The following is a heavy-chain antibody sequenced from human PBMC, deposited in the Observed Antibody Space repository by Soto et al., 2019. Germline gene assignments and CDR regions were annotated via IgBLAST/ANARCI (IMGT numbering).Heavy chain of an antibody. CDR2: ISGSGGAT. CDR3: AKAIWPNSPRHFDY. D-gene: IGHD1-1*01. J-gene: IGHJ4*02. V-gene: IGHV3-23*01. Sequence: GGSLRLSCAASGFPFSKYAMSWVRQAPGKGLEWVSGISGSGGATYYADSVKGRFTISRDNSKSTLYLQMNSPRAEDTAVYYCAKAIWPNSPRHFDYWGQGTPVTVSS. CDR1: GFPFSKYA.